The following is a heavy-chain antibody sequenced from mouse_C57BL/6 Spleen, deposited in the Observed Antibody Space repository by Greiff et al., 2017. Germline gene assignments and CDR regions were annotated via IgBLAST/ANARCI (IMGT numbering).Heavy chain of an antibody. D-gene: IGHD2-1*01. V-gene: IGHV5-16*01. Sequence: EVQVVESEGGLVQPGSSMKLSCTASGFTFSDYYMAWVRQVPEKGLEWVANINYDGSSTYYLDSLKSRFIISRDNAKNILYLQMSSLKSEDTATYYCARDGYGNYDAMDYWGQGTSVTVSS. CDR1: GFTFSDYY. CDR2: INYDGSST. J-gene: IGHJ4*01. CDR3: ARDGYGNYDAMDY.